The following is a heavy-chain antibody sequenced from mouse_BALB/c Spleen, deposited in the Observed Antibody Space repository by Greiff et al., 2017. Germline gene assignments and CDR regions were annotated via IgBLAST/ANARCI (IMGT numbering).Heavy chain of an antibody. CDR3: ARSSYYGSRDAMDY. Sequence: VQLQQSGPELVKPGASVKISCKASGYSFTGYFMNWVKQSHGKNLEWIGLINPYNGGTSYNQKFKGKATLTVDKSSSTAYMELLSLTSEDSAVYYCARSSYYGSRDAMDYWGQGTSVTVAS. D-gene: IGHD1-1*01. CDR2: INPYNGGT. J-gene: IGHJ4*01. CDR1: GYSFTGYF. V-gene: IGHV1-37*01.